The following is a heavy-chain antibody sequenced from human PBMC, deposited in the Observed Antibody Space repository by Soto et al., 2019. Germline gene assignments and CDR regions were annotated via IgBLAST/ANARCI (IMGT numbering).Heavy chain of an antibody. CDR3: ARDITVAGSDY. CDR2: ISYDGSNK. J-gene: IGHJ4*02. D-gene: IGHD6-19*01. CDR1: GFTFSSYA. Sequence: PGGSLRLSCASSGFTFSSYAMHWVRQAPGKGLEWVAVISYDGSNKYYADSVKGRFTISRDNSKNTLYLQMNSLRAEDTAVYYCARDITVAGSDYWGQGTLVTVSS. V-gene: IGHV3-30-3*01.